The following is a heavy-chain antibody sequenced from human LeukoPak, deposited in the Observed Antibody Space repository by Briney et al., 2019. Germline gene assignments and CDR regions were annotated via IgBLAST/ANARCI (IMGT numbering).Heavy chain of an antibody. CDR1: GFTFSSYS. Sequence: GGSLRLSCAASGFTFSSYSMNWARQAPGKGLEWVSSISSSSSYIYYADSVKGRFTISRDNAKNSLYLQMNSLRAEDTAVYYCARDPPTQIDPWGQGTLVTVSS. V-gene: IGHV3-21*01. J-gene: IGHJ5*02. CDR2: ISSSSSYI. CDR3: ARDPPTQIDP. D-gene: IGHD4-11*01.